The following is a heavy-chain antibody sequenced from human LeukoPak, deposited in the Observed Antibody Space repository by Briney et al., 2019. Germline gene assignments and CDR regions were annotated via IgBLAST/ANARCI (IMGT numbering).Heavy chain of an antibody. D-gene: IGHD3-10*01. J-gene: IGHJ3*02. CDR1: GFTFSSYA. CDR3: AKDLRGSHAFDI. CDR2: ISGSGGST. Sequence: ASLRLSCAASGFTFSSYAMSWVRQAPRKGLEWVSAISGSGGSTYYADSVKGRFTISRDNSKNTLYLQMNSLRAEDTAVYYCAKDLRGSHAFDIWGQGTMVTVSS. V-gene: IGHV3-23*01.